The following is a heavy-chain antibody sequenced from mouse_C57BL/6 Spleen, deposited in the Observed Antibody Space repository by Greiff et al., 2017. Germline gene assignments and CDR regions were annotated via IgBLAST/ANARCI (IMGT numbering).Heavy chain of an antibody. CDR2: IRNKANNHAT. CDR1: GFTFSDAW. D-gene: IGHD1-1*01. J-gene: IGHJ1*03. V-gene: IGHV6-6*01. Sequence: EVKLVESGGGLVQPGGSMKLSCAASGFTFSDAWMDWVRQSPEKGLEWVAEIRNKANNHATYYAESVKGRFTISRDDSKSSVYLQMNSLRAEDTGIYYCTRGITTVVATDWYFDVWGTGTTVTVSS. CDR3: TRGITTVVATDWYFDV.